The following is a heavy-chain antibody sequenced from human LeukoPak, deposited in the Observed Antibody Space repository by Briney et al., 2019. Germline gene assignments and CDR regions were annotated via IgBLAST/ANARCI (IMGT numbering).Heavy chain of an antibody. V-gene: IGHV7-4-1*02. CDR1: GYTFTSYA. CDR2: INTNTGNP. J-gene: IGHJ4*02. D-gene: IGHD3-22*01. Sequence: ASVKVSCKASGYTFTSYAMNWVRQAPGQGLEWIGWINTNTGNPTYAQGFTGRFVFSLDTSVSTAYLQISSLKAEDTAVYYCARLMYYYDSSGYYYDLGSFDYWGQGTLVTVSS. CDR3: ARLMYYYDSSGYYYDLGSFDY.